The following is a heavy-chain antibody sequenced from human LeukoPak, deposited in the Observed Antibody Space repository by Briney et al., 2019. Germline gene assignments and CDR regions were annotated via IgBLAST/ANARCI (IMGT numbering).Heavy chain of an antibody. V-gene: IGHV3-23*01. CDR3: VKDRPCETCMPMDA. J-gene: IGHJ6*02. CDR2: LGRSGEYK. Sequence: GGSLRLSCAASGFTFSSYAMSLVRQAPGKGLEWVAGLGRSGEYKYYADSVKGRFTISRDNSKDTVSLQMNSLRAEDSAIYFCVKDRPCETCMPMDAWGQGTTVTVSS. CDR1: GFTFSSYA. D-gene: IGHD2-2*01.